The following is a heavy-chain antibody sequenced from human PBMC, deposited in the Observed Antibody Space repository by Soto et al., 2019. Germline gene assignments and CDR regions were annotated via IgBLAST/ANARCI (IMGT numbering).Heavy chain of an antibody. CDR2: ISGSGDST. J-gene: IGHJ4*02. D-gene: IGHD3-3*01. V-gene: IGHV3-23*01. Sequence: GGSLRLSCAASGLSLSNTYMDWVRQAPGKGLEWVSAISGSGDSTYYADSVKGRFTISRDTSKDTLYLQMNSLRAEDTAIYYCAKPTYSYFWSGPGLFDNWGQGMLVTVSS. CDR1: GLSLSNTY. CDR3: AKPTYSYFWSGPGLFDN.